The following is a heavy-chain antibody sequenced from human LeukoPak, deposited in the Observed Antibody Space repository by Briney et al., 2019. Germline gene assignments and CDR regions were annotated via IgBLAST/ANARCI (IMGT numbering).Heavy chain of an antibody. CDR3: ARYYDSTGYYYLDY. Sequence: ASVKVSCKASGYTFTSYGITWVRQAPGQGLEWMGWISAYNGNTNYAQNLQGRVTMTTDTSASTAYMELRSLRSDDTAVYYCARYYDSTGYYYLDYWGQGTLVSVSS. J-gene: IGHJ4*02. CDR2: ISAYNGNT. V-gene: IGHV1-18*01. CDR1: GYTFTSYG. D-gene: IGHD3-22*01.